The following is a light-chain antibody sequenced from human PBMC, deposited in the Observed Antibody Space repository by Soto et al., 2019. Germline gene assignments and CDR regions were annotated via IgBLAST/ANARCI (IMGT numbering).Light chain of an antibody. Sequence: AIQMTQSPSSLSASVGDRVTISCRASQDIRNTLAWYQQKPGEAPKLLIFAASNLQSGVPSRFSGSGSGTDFTLTISSLQPEDFATYYCQHLHTYPYTFGQGTRLEIK. CDR1: QDIRNT. J-gene: IGKJ5*01. CDR3: QHLHTYPYT. V-gene: IGKV1-6*01. CDR2: AAS.